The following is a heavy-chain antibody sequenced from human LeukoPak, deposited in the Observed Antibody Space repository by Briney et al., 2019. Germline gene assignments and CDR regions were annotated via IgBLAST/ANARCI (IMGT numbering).Heavy chain of an antibody. J-gene: IGHJ4*02. CDR3: ARGDYGGGFDY. V-gene: IGHV1-18*01. Sequence: GASVKVSCKASGYTFTSYGITWVRQAPGQGLEWMGWISSYNGDTKYAQKVRGRVTVTTDTSTSTAYMELRSLSLDDTAVYYCARGDYGGGFDYWGQGTLVTVSS. CDR1: GYTFTSYG. CDR2: ISSYNGDT. D-gene: IGHD4-23*01.